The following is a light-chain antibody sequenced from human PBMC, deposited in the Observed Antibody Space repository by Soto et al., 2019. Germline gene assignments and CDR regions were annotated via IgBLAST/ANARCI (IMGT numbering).Light chain of an antibody. J-gene: IGKJ1*01. CDR3: QQYDNLLWT. V-gene: IGKV1-33*01. CDR1: QDSSNY. Sequence: DIQMTLSPSSLSASVGDRVTITCHASQDSSNYSTSYPQTPGKAPKLPISAASNLETGVPSRFSGSGSGTDFPFTISSLQPEDIATYYCQQYDNLLWTFGQATKVDIK. CDR2: AAS.